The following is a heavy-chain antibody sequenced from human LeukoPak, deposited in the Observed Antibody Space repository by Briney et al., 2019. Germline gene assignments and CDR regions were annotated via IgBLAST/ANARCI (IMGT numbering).Heavy chain of an antibody. CDR3: ARDRGLIEAFDI. J-gene: IGHJ3*02. Sequence: PSETLSLTCIVSGGSISSYYWSWIRQPPGKGLEWFGYIYYSGSTNYNPSLKSRVTISVDTSKNQFSLKLSSVTAADTAVYYCARDRGLIEAFDIWGQGTMVTVSS. CDR2: IYYSGST. V-gene: IGHV4-59*01. D-gene: IGHD2-8*01. CDR1: GGSISSYY.